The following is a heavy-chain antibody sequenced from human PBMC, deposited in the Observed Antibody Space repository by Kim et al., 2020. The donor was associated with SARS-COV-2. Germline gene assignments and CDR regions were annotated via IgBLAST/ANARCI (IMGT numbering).Heavy chain of an antibody. J-gene: IGHJ2*01. Sequence: SRVTISVDTSKYQFSLKLSSVTAADTAVYYCARHQRGYSSSWYLYWYFDLWGRGTLVTVSS. D-gene: IGHD6-13*01. CDR3: ARHQRGYSSSWYLYWYFDL. V-gene: IGHV4-39*01.